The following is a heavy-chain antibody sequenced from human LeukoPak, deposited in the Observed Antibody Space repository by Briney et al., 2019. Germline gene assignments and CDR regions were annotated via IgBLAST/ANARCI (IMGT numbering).Heavy chain of an antibody. CDR1: GGSFSGYY. J-gene: IGHJ4*02. V-gene: IGHV4-34*01. Sequence: PSETLSLTCAVYGGSFSGYYWSWIRQPPGKGLEWIGEINHSGSTNYNPSLKSRVTISVDTSKNQFSLKLSSVTAADTAVYYCARGLGSYSARRGQGTLVTVSS. CDR3: ARGLGSYSAR. D-gene: IGHD1-26*01. CDR2: INHSGST.